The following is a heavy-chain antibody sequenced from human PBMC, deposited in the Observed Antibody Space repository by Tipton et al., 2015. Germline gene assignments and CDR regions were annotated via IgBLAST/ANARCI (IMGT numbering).Heavy chain of an antibody. CDR2: INDIGGP. Sequence: TLSLTCAVSGDSISSSNWWSWVRQSPGKGLEWIGEINDIGGPKYNPSVESRVTISVDKSQNQFSLKLTSVTAADTAVYYCARDRAWGFDYWGQGTLVTVSS. CDR3: ARDRAWGFDY. J-gene: IGHJ4*02. V-gene: IGHV4-4*02. CDR1: GDSISSSNW. D-gene: IGHD7-27*01.